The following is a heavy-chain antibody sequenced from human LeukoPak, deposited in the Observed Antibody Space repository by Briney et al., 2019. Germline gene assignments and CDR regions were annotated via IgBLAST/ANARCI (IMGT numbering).Heavy chain of an antibody. D-gene: IGHD3-10*01. J-gene: IGHJ4*02. CDR2: IYHSGST. V-gene: IGHV4-38-2*02. CDR1: GYSISSGYY. Sequence: SETLSLTCTVSGYSISSGYYWGWIRQPPGKGLEWIGSIYHSGSTYYNPSLKSRVTISVDTSKNQFSLKLSSVTAADTAVYYCARGGDYYGSGRPFDYWGQGALLTVSS. CDR3: ARGGDYYGSGRPFDY.